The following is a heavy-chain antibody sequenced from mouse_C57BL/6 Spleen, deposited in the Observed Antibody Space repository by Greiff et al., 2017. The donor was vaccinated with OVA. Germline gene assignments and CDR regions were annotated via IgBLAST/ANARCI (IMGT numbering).Heavy chain of an antibody. D-gene: IGHD2-5*01. J-gene: IGHJ2*01. V-gene: IGHV5-16*01. CDR2: INYDGSST. CDR3: ARRDYSNYLDY. Sequence: DVKLVESEGGLVQPGSSMKLSCTASGFTFSDYEMAWVRQAPEKGLEWVATINYDGSSTYYLDSLKSRFIISRDNAKNILYLQMSSLKSEDTATYYCARRDYSNYLDYWGQGTTLTVSS. CDR1: GFTFSDYE.